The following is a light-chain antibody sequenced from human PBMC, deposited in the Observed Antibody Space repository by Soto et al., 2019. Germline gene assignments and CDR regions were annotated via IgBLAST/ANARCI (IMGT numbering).Light chain of an antibody. CDR2: DVS. V-gene: IGLV2-14*01. CDR3: SSYTSSSSYV. J-gene: IGLJ1*01. Sequence: QSALTQPASVSGSPGQSITISCTGTSSDVGCYNYVSWYQQHPGKAPKLMIYDVSNRPSGVSNRFSGSKSGNTASLTISGLQAEDEADYYRSSYTSSSSYVFGTGTKVTVL. CDR1: SSDVGCYNY.